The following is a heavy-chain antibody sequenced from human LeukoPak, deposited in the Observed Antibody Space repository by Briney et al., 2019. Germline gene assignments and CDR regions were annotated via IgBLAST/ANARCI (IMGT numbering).Heavy chain of an antibody. D-gene: IGHD6-13*01. CDR3: AREIGIEAAGM. CDR2: ISSSSSYI. Sequence: GGSLRLSCAASGFTFSSYSMNWVRQAPGKGLEWVSSISSSSSYIYYADSVKGRFTISRDNAKNSLYLQMNSLRAEDTAVYYCAREIGIEAAGMWGQGTLVTVSS. J-gene: IGHJ4*02. CDR1: GFTFSSYS. V-gene: IGHV3-21*01.